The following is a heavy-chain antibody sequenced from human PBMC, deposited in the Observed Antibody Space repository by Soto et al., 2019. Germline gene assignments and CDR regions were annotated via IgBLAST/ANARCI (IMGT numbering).Heavy chain of an antibody. CDR3: AGGGAIFGVVLSTYYYYGMDV. D-gene: IGHD3-3*01. J-gene: IGHJ6*02. CDR2: INPSGGST. CDR1: GYTFTSYY. Sequence: AAVKVSCKASGYTFTSYYMHWVRQAPGQGXEWMGIINPSGGSTSYAQKFQGRVTMTRDTSTSTVYMELSSLRSEDTAVYYCAGGGAIFGVVLSTYYYYGMDVWGQGTTVTVSS. V-gene: IGHV1-46*01.